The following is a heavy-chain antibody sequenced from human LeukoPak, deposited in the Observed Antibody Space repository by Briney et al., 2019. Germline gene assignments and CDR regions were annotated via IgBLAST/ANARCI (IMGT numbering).Heavy chain of an antibody. D-gene: IGHD7-27*01. CDR3: VRDANWGLDALDI. CDR2: AYYRSKWLF. CDR1: GDSVSFNSDV. Sequence: SQTLSLTCAISGDSVSFNSDVWNWIRQSPSRGLEWLGRAYYRSKWLFDYAVSVKSRLTTTPDTPKNQFSLQLNSVTPEDTAVYYCVRDANWGLDALDIWGQGTMVTVSS. J-gene: IGHJ3*02. V-gene: IGHV6-1*01.